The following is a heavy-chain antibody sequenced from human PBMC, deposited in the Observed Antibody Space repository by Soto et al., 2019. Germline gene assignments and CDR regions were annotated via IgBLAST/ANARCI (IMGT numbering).Heavy chain of an antibody. J-gene: IGHJ4*02. CDR3: AKEGNGGSFLDH. Sequence: GGSLRLSCEASGFKFDDYMMHWVRQAPGKGLEWISPISWDGGSIDYADSIKGRFTVSRDNSKNSLYLHMNSLKTEDTAIYYCAKEGNGGSFLDHWGQGTLVTVSS. D-gene: IGHD2-15*01. CDR1: GFKFDDYM. CDR2: ISWDGGSI. V-gene: IGHV3-43*01.